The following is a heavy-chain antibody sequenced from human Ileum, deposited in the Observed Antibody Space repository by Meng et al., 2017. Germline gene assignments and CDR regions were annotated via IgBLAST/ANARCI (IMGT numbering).Heavy chain of an antibody. CDR1: GGSISSSY. J-gene: IGHJ4*02. CDR2: MYPSGTT. Sequence: SETLSLTCTVSGGSISSSYWTWIRQPAGKGLEWIGRMYPSGTTNYNPSLKSRVTMSVDTSKNQFSLNLRSVTAADTAVYYCARQGADYAIDFWGQGTLVTVSS. V-gene: IGHV4-4*07. D-gene: IGHD4-17*01. CDR3: ARQGADYAIDF.